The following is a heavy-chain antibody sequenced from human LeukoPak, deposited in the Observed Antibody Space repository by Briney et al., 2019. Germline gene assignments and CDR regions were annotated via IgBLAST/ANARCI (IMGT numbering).Heavy chain of an antibody. Sequence: GGSLRHSCAASGFTFSSYAMHWVRQAPGKGLEWVAVISYDGSNKYYADSVKGRFTISRDNSKNTLYLQMNSLRAEDTAVYYCARLELALDYWGQGTLVTVSS. D-gene: IGHD5-24*01. J-gene: IGHJ4*02. CDR1: GFTFSSYA. CDR3: ARLELALDY. V-gene: IGHV3-30-3*01. CDR2: ISYDGSNK.